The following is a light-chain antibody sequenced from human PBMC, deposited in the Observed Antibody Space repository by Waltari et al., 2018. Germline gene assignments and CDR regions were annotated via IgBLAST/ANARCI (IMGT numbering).Light chain of an antibody. CDR1: QSVRNN. CDR2: GAS. CDR3: QQYSNWPPIT. J-gene: IGKJ5*01. Sequence: ETVMTQSPATLSVSPGERATLSCSDSQSVRNNLAWYQQKPGQAPRLLIYGASTRATGIPARFSGTGSGTEFTLTIDSLQSEDFAVYYCQQYSNWPPITFGQGTRLEIK. V-gene: IGKV3-15*01.